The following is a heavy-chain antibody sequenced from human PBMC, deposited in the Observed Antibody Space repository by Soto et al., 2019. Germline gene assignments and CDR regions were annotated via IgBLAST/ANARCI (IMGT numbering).Heavy chain of an antibody. J-gene: IGHJ4*02. Sequence: GGSLRLSCAASGFTFSCSAMHWVRQASGKGLEWVGRIRSKANSYATAYAASVKGRFTISRDDSKNTAYLQMNSLKTEDTAVYYCFCSSRAQFLDYWGQGTLVTVSS. CDR3: FCSSRAQFLDY. CDR2: IRSKANSYAT. V-gene: IGHV3-73*01. D-gene: IGHD6-6*01. CDR1: GFTFSCSA.